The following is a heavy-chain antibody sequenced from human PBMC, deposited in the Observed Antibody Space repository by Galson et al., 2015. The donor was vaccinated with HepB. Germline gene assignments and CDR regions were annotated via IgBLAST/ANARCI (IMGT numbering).Heavy chain of an antibody. CDR3: ARDRAHYYDTSGDSGAFDI. CDR1: GYTFTNYG. J-gene: IGHJ3*02. Sequence: SVKVSCKASGYTFTNYGISWVRQAPGQGLEWMGWISTFNNHTNYAQKVKGRVAVTTDTSTSTAYMELRSLRSDDTAVYYCARDRAHYYDTSGDSGAFDIWGQGTMVTVSS. V-gene: IGHV1-18*01. CDR2: ISTFNNHT. D-gene: IGHD3-22*01.